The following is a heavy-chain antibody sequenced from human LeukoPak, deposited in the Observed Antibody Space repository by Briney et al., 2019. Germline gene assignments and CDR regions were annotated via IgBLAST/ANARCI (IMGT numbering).Heavy chain of an antibody. V-gene: IGHV4-38-2*02. CDR1: GYSISSGYY. D-gene: IGHD3-10*01. Sequence: PSETLSLTCTVSGYSISSGYYWGWIRQPPGKGLEWIGSIYHSGSTYYNPSLKSRVTISVDTSKNQFSLKLSSVTAADTAVYYCASYGSGSYSLYYYYYYMDVWGKGTTVTVSS. CDR3: ASYGSGSYSLYYYYYYMDV. CDR2: IYHSGST. J-gene: IGHJ6*03.